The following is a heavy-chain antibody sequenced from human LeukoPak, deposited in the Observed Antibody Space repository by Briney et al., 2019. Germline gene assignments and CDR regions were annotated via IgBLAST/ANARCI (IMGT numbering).Heavy chain of an antibody. D-gene: IGHD5-18*01. CDR3: VKVDT. CDR2: IRNDGNKC. J-gene: IGHJ4*02. V-gene: IGHV3-30*02. Sequence: GGSLRLSCVASGFTFSTSGMHWVRQSPGKGLDWVAFIRNDGNKCNYAESVKGRFTISRDNSKNTLYLQMDSLSAEDTAVYYCVKVDTWGQGTLVTVSS. CDR1: GFTFSTSG.